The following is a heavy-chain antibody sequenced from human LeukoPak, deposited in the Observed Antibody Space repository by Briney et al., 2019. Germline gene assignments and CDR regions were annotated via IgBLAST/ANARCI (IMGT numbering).Heavy chain of an antibody. CDR2: IYTSGST. CDR1: GGSISSYY. Sequence: SETLSLTCTVSGGSISSYYWSWIRQPAGKGLEWVGRIYTSGSTNYNPSRKSRVTMSVDTSKNQFSLKLSSVTAADTAVYYCARYGYYYDSSGYYVYYFDYWGQGTLVTVSS. V-gene: IGHV4-4*07. D-gene: IGHD3-22*01. CDR3: ARYGYYYDSSGYYVYYFDY. J-gene: IGHJ4*02.